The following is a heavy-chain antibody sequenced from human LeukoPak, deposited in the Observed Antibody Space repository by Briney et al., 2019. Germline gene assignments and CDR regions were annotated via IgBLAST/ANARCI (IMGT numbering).Heavy chain of an antibody. CDR2: ISTYNNINT. CDR1: GYTFTTYD. Sequence: GASVKVSCKASGYTFTTYDITWVRQAPGQGLEWMGWISTYNNINTNYAQKLQGRVTLTTDTSTTTAYMELRSLRSDDTAVYYCARRAGTSSSGIDYWGQGTLVAVSS. J-gene: IGHJ4*02. CDR3: ARRAGTSSSGIDY. D-gene: IGHD2-2*01. V-gene: IGHV1-18*01.